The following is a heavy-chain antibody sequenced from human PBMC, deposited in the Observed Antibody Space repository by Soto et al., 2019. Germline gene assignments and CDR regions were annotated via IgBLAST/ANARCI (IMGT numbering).Heavy chain of an antibody. V-gene: IGHV4-59*01. CDR2: FYHSGNS. D-gene: IGHD5-18*01. CDR1: GGSIRSYY. Sequence: SETLTLTCSVSGGSIRSYYWSWIRLSPEKGLEWIGYFYHSGNSNYNPSLKSRVTISVDTSKNQLSLSLRSVTAADTAVYFCARISSVDPYGYVNGGLDVWGQGTTVTVSS. CDR3: ARISSVDPYGYVNGGLDV. J-gene: IGHJ6*02.